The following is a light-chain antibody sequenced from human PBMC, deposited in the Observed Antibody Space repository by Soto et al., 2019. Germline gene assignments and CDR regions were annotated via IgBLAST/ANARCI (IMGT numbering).Light chain of an antibody. CDR1: QSVSSN. CDR3: QQYNNWPPIT. J-gene: IGKJ5*01. V-gene: IGKV3-15*01. CDR2: GAS. Sequence: EIVXTXXPATLSVSPGERATLSCRASQSVSSNLAWYQQKPGQAPRLLIYGASTRATGIPARFSGSGSGTEFTLTISSLQSEDFAVYYCQQYNNWPPITFGQGTRLEIK.